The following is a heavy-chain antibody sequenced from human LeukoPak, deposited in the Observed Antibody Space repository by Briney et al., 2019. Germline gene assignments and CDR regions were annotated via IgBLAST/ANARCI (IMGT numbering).Heavy chain of an antibody. V-gene: IGHV3-7*01. Sequence: PGGSLRLSCEASGFSFSSFWMSWVRQAPGKGLEWVANIKQDGSEENYVDSVKGRFTISRDNAKKSLYLQMNSLRVEDTAVYYCARFISLGAWDQGTLVTVSS. J-gene: IGHJ5*02. CDR2: IKQDGSEE. D-gene: IGHD3-10*01. CDR1: GFSFSSFW. CDR3: ARFISLGA.